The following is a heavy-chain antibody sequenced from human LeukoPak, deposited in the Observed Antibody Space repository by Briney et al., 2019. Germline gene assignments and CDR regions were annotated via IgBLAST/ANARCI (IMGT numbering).Heavy chain of an antibody. CDR1: GGSFSGYY. Sequence: SETLSLTCAVYGGSFSGYYWSWIRQPPGKGLEWIGEINHSGSTNYNPSLKSGVTISVDTSKNQFSLKLSSVTAADTAVYYCARGYCSSTSCQGRGFDPWGQGTLVTVSS. CDR2: INHSGST. J-gene: IGHJ5*02. V-gene: IGHV4-34*01. D-gene: IGHD2-2*01. CDR3: ARGYCSSTSCQGRGFDP.